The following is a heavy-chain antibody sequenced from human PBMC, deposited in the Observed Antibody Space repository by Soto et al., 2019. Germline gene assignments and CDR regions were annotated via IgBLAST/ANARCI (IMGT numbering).Heavy chain of an antibody. V-gene: IGHV3-30-3*01. J-gene: IGHJ4*02. Sequence: GGSLRLSCAASGFTFSSYAMHWVRQAPGKGLEWVTVISYDGSNKYYADSVKGRFTISRDNSKNTLYLQRNSLRAEDTAVYYCARDPYRTMIVPVVWGQGTLVTVSS. CDR2: ISYDGSNK. CDR1: GFTFSSYA. D-gene: IGHD3-22*01. CDR3: ARDPYRTMIVPVV.